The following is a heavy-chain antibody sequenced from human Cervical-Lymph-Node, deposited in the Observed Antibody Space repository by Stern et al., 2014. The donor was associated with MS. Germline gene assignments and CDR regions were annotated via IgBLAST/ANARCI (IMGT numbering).Heavy chain of an antibody. CDR1: GFTFSSYW. CDR3: AREYEVYSIQAYYGMDV. J-gene: IGHJ6*02. CDR2: IGSDGSDP. Sequence: EVQLVESGGGLVRPGGSLRLSCAASGFTFSSYWMHWVRPVPGKGLVWVSRIGSDGSDPIYADSVKGRFTISRDNSRNTVYLQMNRLRAEDTAVYFCAREYEVYSIQAYYGMDVWGLGTTVIVSS. D-gene: IGHD2-8*01. V-gene: IGHV3-74*01.